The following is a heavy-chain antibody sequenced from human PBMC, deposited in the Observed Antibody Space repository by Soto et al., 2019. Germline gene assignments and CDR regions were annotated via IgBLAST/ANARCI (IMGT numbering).Heavy chain of an antibody. CDR1: GGTFSSYT. D-gene: IGHD6-6*01. V-gene: IGHV1-69*08. Sequence: QVQLVQSGAEVKKPGSSVKVSCKASGGTFSSYTISWVRQAPGQGLEWMGRIIPILGIANYAQKFQGRVTITADKSTSTAYMELSSLRSEDTAVYYCARDRRPSKWFDPWGQGTLVSVSS. CDR2: IIPILGIA. J-gene: IGHJ5*02. CDR3: ARDRRPSKWFDP.